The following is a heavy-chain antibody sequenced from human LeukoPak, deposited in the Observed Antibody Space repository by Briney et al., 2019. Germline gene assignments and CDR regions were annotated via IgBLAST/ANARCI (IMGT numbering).Heavy chain of an antibody. CDR1: GGSISSSTYY. Sequence: SETLSLTCTVSGGSISSSTYYWGWIRQPPGKGLEWIGSIYYSGSTYYNPSLKSRVTISVDTSKNQFSLKLSSVTAADTAVYYCARDGGLWFGELFLDYWGQGTLVTVSS. D-gene: IGHD3-10*01. J-gene: IGHJ4*02. CDR2: IYYSGST. CDR3: ARDGGLWFGELFLDY. V-gene: IGHV4-39*07.